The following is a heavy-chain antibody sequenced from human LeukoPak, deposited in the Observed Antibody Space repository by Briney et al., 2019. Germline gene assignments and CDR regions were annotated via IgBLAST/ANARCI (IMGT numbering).Heavy chain of an antibody. D-gene: IGHD2-15*01. CDR2: ISSTGGTT. CDR1: GITFSSYG. Sequence: GGSLRLSCAASGITFSSYGMSWVRQAPGKGLEWVSRISSTGGTTYYADSVKGRFTISRDNSKNTLYLQMNSLRAEGTAIYYCAKNGDRGAYCTGGTCYPYFYYYMDVWGKGTTVTI. CDR3: AKNGDRGAYCTGGTCYPYFYYYMDV. V-gene: IGHV3-23*01. J-gene: IGHJ6*03.